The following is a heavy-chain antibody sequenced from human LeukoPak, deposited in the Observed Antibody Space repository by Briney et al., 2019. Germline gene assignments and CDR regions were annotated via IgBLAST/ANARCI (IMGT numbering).Heavy chain of an antibody. Sequence: ASVKVSCKASGYTFTSYYMHWVRQAPGQGLEWMGIINPSGGSTSYAQKFQGRVTMTRDTSTSTVYMELSSLRSEDTAVYYCARDQIQLWFLVDGHLSGRYDYWGQGTLVTVSS. CDR1: GYTFTSYY. CDR2: INPSGGST. D-gene: IGHD5-18*01. V-gene: IGHV1-46*01. CDR3: ARDQIQLWFLVDGHLSGRYDY. J-gene: IGHJ4*02.